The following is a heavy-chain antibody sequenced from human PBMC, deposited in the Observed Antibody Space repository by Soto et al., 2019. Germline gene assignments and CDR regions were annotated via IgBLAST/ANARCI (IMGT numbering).Heavy chain of an antibody. D-gene: IGHD2-2*01. CDR2: IIPILGIA. Sequence: QVQLVQSGAEVKKPGSSVKVSCKASGGTFSSYTISWVRQAPGQGLEWMGRIIPILGIANYAQKFQGRVTITADKSTSTAYMGLRRLRSEDTAVYYCARGGGEYCSSTSCYLGSWGQGTLVTVSS. V-gene: IGHV1-69*02. CDR1: GGTFSSYT. CDR3: ARGGGEYCSSTSCYLGS. J-gene: IGHJ5*02.